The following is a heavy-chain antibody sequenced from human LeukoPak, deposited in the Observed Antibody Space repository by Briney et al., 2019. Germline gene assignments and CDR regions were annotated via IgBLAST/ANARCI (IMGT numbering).Heavy chain of an antibody. J-gene: IGHJ4*02. CDR3: ARASYWDPCVFDY. D-gene: IGHD1-26*01. Sequence: PGGSLRLSCAASGFTFSDYYMSWIRQAPGKGLEWVSYISSSGSTIYYADSVKGRFTISRDNAKNSLYLQMNSLRAEDTAVYYCARASYWDPCVFDYWGQGTLVTVSS. CDR2: ISSSGSTI. CDR1: GFTFSDYY. V-gene: IGHV3-11*01.